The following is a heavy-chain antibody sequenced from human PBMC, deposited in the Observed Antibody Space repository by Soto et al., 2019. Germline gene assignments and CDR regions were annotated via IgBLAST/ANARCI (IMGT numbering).Heavy chain of an antibody. CDR2: ISHDGINK. CDR1: GFSFSSYA. V-gene: IGHV3-30-3*01. Sequence: QVRLVESGGGVVQPGRSLRLSCTASGFSFSSYAMYWFRQPPGKGLEWVAVISHDGINKHYAHSVKGRVTVSRDNSNHSLDLQLNSLRGEDTAMYYCARDMYSSDYFVKWFEPWGQGTLVTVSS. J-gene: IGHJ5*02. D-gene: IGHD6-19*01. CDR3: ARDMYSSDYFVKWFEP.